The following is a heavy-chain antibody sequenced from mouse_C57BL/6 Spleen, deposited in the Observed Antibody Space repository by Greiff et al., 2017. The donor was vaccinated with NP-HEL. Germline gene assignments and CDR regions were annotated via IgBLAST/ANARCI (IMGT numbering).Heavy chain of an antibody. V-gene: IGHV1-7*01. CDR3: ARWGFITTVVAGGCFDY. J-gene: IGHJ2*01. CDR2: INPSNGYT. D-gene: IGHD1-1*01. CDR1: GYTFTSYW. Sequence: QVQLQQSGAELAKPGASVKLSCKASGYTFTSYWMHWVKQRPGQGLEWIGYINPSNGYTKYNPKFKDKATLTADKSSSTAYMQLSSLTYEDSAVYYCARWGFITTVVAGGCFDYWGQGTTLTVSS.